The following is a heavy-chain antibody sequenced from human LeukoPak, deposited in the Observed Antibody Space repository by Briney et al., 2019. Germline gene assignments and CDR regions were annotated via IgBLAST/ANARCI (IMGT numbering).Heavy chain of an antibody. CDR2: INTDVTVT. Sequence: PGGSLPLPCAASGLTYSKYWLLWVRQAPGKGLESVSRINTDVTVTTYADSVKGRFNVSGDNADDTMFLQMNSVRDEDTAVYYCATKQWLAPPPDSWGQGTPVTVSS. V-gene: IGHV3-74*01. CDR3: ATKQWLAPPPDS. CDR1: GLTYSKYW. J-gene: IGHJ4*02. D-gene: IGHD6-19*01.